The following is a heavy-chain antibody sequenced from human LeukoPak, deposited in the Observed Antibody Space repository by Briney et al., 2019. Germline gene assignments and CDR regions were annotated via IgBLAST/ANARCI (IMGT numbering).Heavy chain of an antibody. CDR1: GYTFTGYY. Sequence: ASVKVSCKASGYTFTGYYMHWVRQAPGQGLEWMGRISPNSGGTNYAQKFQGRVTMTRDTSISTAYMELSRLRSDDTAVYYCARGGDCSGGSCQHNWFDPWGQGTLVTVSS. CDR2: ISPNSGGT. D-gene: IGHD2-15*01. V-gene: IGHV1-2*06. CDR3: ARGGDCSGGSCQHNWFDP. J-gene: IGHJ5*02.